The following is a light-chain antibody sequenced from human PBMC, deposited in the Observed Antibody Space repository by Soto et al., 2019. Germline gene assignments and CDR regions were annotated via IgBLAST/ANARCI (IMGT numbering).Light chain of an antibody. Sequence: EIVLTQSPGTLSLSPGERATLSCRASQSVRSTYLAWYQQKPGQAPRLLIYGASSRATGIPDRFSGSGSGTDFTLTISRLEPEAFAVYYCQQYGSSVTFGPGTKVDIK. CDR1: QSVRSTY. J-gene: IGKJ3*01. V-gene: IGKV3-20*01. CDR2: GAS. CDR3: QQYGSSVT.